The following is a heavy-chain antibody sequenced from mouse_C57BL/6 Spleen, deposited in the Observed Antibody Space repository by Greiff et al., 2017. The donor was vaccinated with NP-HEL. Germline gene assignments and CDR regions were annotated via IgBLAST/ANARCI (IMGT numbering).Heavy chain of an antibody. CDR1: GFTFSSYA. J-gene: IGHJ2*01. Sequence: EVQRVESGGGLVKPGGSLKLSCAASGFTFSSYAMSWVRPTPEKRLEWVATISDGGSYTYYPDNVKGRFTISRDNAKNNLYLQMSHLKSEDTAMYYCARDYGSRGGDFDYWGQGTTLTVSS. CDR3: ARDYGSRGGDFDY. D-gene: IGHD1-1*01. CDR2: ISDGGSYT. V-gene: IGHV5-4*01.